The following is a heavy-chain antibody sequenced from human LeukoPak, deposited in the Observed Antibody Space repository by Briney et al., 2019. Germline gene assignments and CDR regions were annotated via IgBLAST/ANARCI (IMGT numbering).Heavy chain of an antibody. CDR3: AKYSSGWYDDY. D-gene: IGHD6-19*01. Sequence: GGSLRLSCAASGFTFNNYAMAWVRQAPGKGLEWVSTISASGGSTYYADSVKGRFTISRDNSKNTLYVQMNSLRAEDTAVYYCAKYSSGWYDDYWGQGTLATVSS. CDR1: GFTFNNYA. J-gene: IGHJ4*02. CDR2: ISASGGST. V-gene: IGHV3-23*01.